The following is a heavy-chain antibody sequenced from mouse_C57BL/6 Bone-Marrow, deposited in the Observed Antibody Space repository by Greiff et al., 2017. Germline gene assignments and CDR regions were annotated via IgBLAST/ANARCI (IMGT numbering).Heavy chain of an antibody. J-gene: IGHJ3*01. CDR1: GYTFTSYG. CDR2: IYPRSGNT. Sequence: VMLVESGAELARPGASVKLSCKASGYTFTSYGISWVKQRTGQGLEWIGEIYPRSGNTYYNEKFKGKATLTADKSSSTAYMELRSLTSEDSAVYFCARATMVTQFAYWGQGTLVTCSA. V-gene: IGHV1-81*01. CDR3: ARATMVTQFAY. D-gene: IGHD2-2*01.